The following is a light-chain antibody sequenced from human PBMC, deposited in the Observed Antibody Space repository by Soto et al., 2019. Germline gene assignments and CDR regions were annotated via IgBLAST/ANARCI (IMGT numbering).Light chain of an antibody. CDR1: QTVRNNY. J-gene: IGKJ1*01. V-gene: IGKV3-20*01. CDR2: GAS. CDR3: QQYGSSFTWT. Sequence: EIVMTQSPVTLSVSPGERVTLSCRASQTVRNNYLAWYQQKPGQAPRLLIYGASSRATGIPDRFSGSGSGTDFTLTISRLEPEDFAVYYCQQYGSSFTWTFGQGTKVDIK.